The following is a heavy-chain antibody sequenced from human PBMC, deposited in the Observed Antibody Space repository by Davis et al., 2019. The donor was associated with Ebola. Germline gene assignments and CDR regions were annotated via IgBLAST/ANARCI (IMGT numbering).Heavy chain of an antibody. D-gene: IGHD1-26*01. CDR3: ARHTISGSYYRGPFDY. CDR2: IYYSGST. J-gene: IGHJ4*02. CDR1: AGSISSSSYY. Sequence: MPSETLSLTCTVSAGSISSSSYYWGWTRQPPGKGLEWIGSIYYSGSTYYNASLKTRVTISVDTSMNQFSLKLSSVTAAETSVYFCARHTISGSYYRGPFDYWGQGTLVTVSS. V-gene: IGHV4-39*01.